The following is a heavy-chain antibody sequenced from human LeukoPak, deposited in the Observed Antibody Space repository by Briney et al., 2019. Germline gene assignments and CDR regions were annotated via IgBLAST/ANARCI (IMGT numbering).Heavy chain of an antibody. Sequence: GGSLSLSCAAPGCTFSQYAMHWVRQAPGKGLEWVAAIWYDGSNAYYADSVKGRFTISRDNSKNTLSLQMNSLRAEDTAVYYCAREADCSGGRCYRGAFDIWGQGTMVTVSS. J-gene: IGHJ3*02. CDR1: GCTFSQYA. CDR3: AREADCSGGRCYRGAFDI. CDR2: IWYDGSNA. D-gene: IGHD2-15*01. V-gene: IGHV3-33*01.